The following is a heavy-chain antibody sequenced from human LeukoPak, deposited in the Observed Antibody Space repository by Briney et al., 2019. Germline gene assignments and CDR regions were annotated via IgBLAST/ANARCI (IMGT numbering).Heavy chain of an antibody. Sequence: ASVKVSCKTSGFTFTTYAISWVRQAPRLGLECMGGISAPNRDTNYAQNVQDRVTMTPDPSTSTAYLELRNLRSDDTAVYFCASYRNRAFDIWGQGTTITAYS. V-gene: IGHV1-18*01. CDR1: GFTFTTYA. J-gene: IGHJ3*02. D-gene: IGHD1-14*01. CDR3: ASYRNRAFDI. CDR2: ISAPNRDT.